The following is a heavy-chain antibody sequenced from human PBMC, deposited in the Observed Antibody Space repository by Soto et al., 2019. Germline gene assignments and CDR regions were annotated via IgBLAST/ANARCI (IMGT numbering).Heavy chain of an antibody. J-gene: IGHJ4*02. Sequence: ASVKVSFKASGYTFTSYGISWVRQAPGQGLEWMGWISAYNGNTNYAQKLQGRVTMTTDTSTSTAYMELRSLRSDDTAVYYCARDSSSGWYGREYYFDYWGQGTLVTVSS. CDR3: ARDSSSGWYGREYYFDY. CDR1: GYTFTSYG. D-gene: IGHD6-19*01. V-gene: IGHV1-18*01. CDR2: ISAYNGNT.